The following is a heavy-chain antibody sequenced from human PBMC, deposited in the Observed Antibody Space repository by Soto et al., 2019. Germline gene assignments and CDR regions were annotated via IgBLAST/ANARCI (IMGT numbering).Heavy chain of an antibody. CDR2: IYYSGST. D-gene: IGHD3-3*01. V-gene: IGHV4-39*01. CDR1: GGSISSSSYY. J-gene: IGHJ5*02. CDR3: ARTLPDPVTISHPNGFDP. Sequence: QLLESGPGLVKPSETLSLTCTVSGGSISSSSYYWGWIRQPPGKGLEWIGSIYYSGSTYYNPSLKSRVTISVDTSKNQSSLKLSSVTAADTAVYYWARTLPDPVTISHPNGFDPGAREPWSPSPQ.